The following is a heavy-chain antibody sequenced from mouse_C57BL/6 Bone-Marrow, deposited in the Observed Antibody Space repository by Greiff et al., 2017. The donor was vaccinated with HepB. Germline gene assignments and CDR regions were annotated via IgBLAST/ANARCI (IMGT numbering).Heavy chain of an antibody. D-gene: IGHD1-1*01. V-gene: IGHV1-81*01. CDR3: AREGSTVVAYYYAMDY. CDR2: IYPRSGNT. CDR1: GYTFTSYG. J-gene: IGHJ4*01. Sequence: QLQQSGAELARPGASVKLSCKASGYTFTSYGISWVKQRTGQGLEWIGEIYPRSGNTYYNEKFKGKATLTADKSSSTAYMELRSLTSEDSAVYFCAREGSTVVAYYYAMDYWGQGTSVTVSS.